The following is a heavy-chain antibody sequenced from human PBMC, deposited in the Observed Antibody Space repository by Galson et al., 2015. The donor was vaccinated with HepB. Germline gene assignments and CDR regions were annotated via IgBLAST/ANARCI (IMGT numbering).Heavy chain of an antibody. V-gene: IGHV1-2*04. Sequence: SVKVSCKASGYTFTDYYMHWVRQAPGQGLEWMGWINPSSGDTNFAQNFQGWVTMTRDTSISTAYMELSRLTSDDTAVYYCARDRNGAGGDGVDIWGQGTMVTVSS. CDR1: GYTFTDYY. J-gene: IGHJ3*02. CDR2: INPSSGDT. D-gene: IGHD2-21*02. CDR3: ARDRNGAGGDGVDI.